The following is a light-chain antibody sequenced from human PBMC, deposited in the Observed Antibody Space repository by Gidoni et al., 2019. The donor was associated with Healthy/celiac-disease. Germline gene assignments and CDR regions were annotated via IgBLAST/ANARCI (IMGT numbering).Light chain of an antibody. Sequence: QSALTQPHAASGSPGQSVTISCPGTSSDVGGYNYVPWYQQHPGKAPKLMIYEVSKRPSGVPDRFSGSKSGNTASLTVSGLQAEDEADYYCSSYAGSNNFVFGTGTKVTVL. V-gene: IGLV2-8*01. CDR2: EVS. CDR3: SSYAGSNNFV. CDR1: SSDVGGYNY. J-gene: IGLJ1*01.